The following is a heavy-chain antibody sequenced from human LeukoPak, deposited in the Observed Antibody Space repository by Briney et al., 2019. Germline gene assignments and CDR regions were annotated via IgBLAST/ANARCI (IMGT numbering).Heavy chain of an antibody. CDR3: AKGAGWYGV. Sequence: SETLSLTCTVSGGSLSSDYWSWIRHPPGKGLEWIAYIHYNGRTNYYPSLKSRVTISLDTSKNQFSLELSSVTAADTAVYYCAKGAGWYGVWGQGALVTVSS. J-gene: IGHJ4*02. V-gene: IGHV4-59*01. D-gene: IGHD6-19*01. CDR2: IHYNGRT. CDR1: GGSLSSDY.